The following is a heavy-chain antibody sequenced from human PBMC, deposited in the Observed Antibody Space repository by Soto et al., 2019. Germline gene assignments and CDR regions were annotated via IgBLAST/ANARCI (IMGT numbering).Heavy chain of an antibody. Sequence: PSETLSLTCTVSGGSISSYYWSWIRQPPGKGLEWIGYIYYSGSTNYNPSLKSRVTISVDTSKNQFSLKLSSVTAADTAVYYCERFLEWFVFGFDPWGQGTLVTVSS. CDR2: IYYSGST. J-gene: IGHJ5*02. V-gene: IGHV4-59*01. D-gene: IGHD3-3*01. CDR1: GGSISSYY. CDR3: ERFLEWFVFGFDP.